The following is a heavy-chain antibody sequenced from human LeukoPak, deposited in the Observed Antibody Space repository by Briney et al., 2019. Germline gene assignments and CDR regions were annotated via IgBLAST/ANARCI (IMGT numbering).Heavy chain of an antibody. CDR1: GYTFTSYY. V-gene: IGHV1-46*01. CDR3: ASSLCSSTSCYTIDY. D-gene: IGHD2-2*02. J-gene: IGHJ4*02. Sequence: GASVKVSCKASGYTFTSYYMHWVRQAPGQGLEWMGIINPSGGSTSYAQKFQGRVTMTRDTSTSTVYMELSSLRSEDTVVYYCASSLCSSTSCYTIDYWGQGTLVTVSS. CDR2: INPSGGST.